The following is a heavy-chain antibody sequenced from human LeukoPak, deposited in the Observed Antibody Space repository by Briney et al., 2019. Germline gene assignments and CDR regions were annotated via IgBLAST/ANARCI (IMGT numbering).Heavy chain of an antibody. CDR3: ARGLGSSGYYSSPPHLYYFDY. V-gene: IGHV4-34*01. CDR1: GGSFSGYY. Sequence: PSETLSLTCAVYGGSFSGYYWSWIRQPPGKGLEWIGEINHSGSTNYNPSLKSRVTISVDTSKNQFSLKLSSVTAADTAVYYCARGLGSSGYYSSPPHLYYFDYWGQGTLVTVSS. J-gene: IGHJ4*02. CDR2: INHSGST. D-gene: IGHD3-22*01.